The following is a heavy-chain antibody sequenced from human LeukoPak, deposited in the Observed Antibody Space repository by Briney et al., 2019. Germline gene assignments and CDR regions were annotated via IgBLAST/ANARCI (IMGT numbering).Heavy chain of an antibody. CDR3: ARRAYDSSGYYYADPRSDAFDI. Sequence: PSETLSLTCTVSGGSISSGGYYWSWIRQHPGKGLEWIGYIYYSGSTYYNPSLKSRVTISVDTSKNQFSLELSSVTAADTAVYYCARRAYDSSGYYYADPRSDAFDIWGQGTMVTVSS. J-gene: IGHJ3*02. CDR2: IYYSGST. V-gene: IGHV4-31*03. CDR1: GGSISSGGYY. D-gene: IGHD3-22*01.